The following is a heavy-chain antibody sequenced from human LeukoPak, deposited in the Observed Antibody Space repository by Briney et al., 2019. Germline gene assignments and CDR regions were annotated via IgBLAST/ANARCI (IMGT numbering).Heavy chain of an antibody. CDR2: IIPILGIA. V-gene: IGHV1-69*04. CDR3: ARDLSPTYCGGDCSANY. J-gene: IGHJ4*02. D-gene: IGHD2-21*02. Sequence: SVKVSCKASGGTFSSSAISWVRQAPGQGVEWVGRIIPILGIANYAQKFQGRVTITADKSTSTAYMELGSLRSEDTAVYYCARDLSPTYCGGDCSANYWGQGTLVTVSS. CDR1: GGTFSSSA.